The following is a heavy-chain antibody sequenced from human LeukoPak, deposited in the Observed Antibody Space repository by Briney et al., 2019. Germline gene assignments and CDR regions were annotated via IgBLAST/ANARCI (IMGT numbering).Heavy chain of an antibody. CDR1: GGSISSRSYC. CDR2: VHISGST. J-gene: IGHJ4*02. Sequence: PSQTLSLTCTVSGGSISSRSYCWSWIRQPAGKGLEWIGHVHISGSTNYNSSLKSRVTISVDTSKNQFSLKLSSVTAADTAVYYCARGRASHYFYRPRGYYFDYWGQGTLVTVSS. CDR3: ARGRASHYFYRPRGYYFDY. V-gene: IGHV4-61*09. D-gene: IGHD3-16*02.